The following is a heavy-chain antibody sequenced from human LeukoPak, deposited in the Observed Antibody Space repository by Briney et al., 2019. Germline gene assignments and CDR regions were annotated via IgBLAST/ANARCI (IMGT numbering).Heavy chain of an antibody. V-gene: IGHV3-30*04. D-gene: IGHD6-13*01. Sequence: GGPLRLSCAASGFTFSSYAMHWVRQAPGKGLEWVAVISYDGSNKYYADSVKGRFTISRDNSKNTLYLQMNSLRAEDTAVYYCAKDRGYLIDYWGQGTLVTVSS. CDR1: GFTFSSYA. J-gene: IGHJ4*02. CDR3: AKDRGYLIDY. CDR2: ISYDGSNK.